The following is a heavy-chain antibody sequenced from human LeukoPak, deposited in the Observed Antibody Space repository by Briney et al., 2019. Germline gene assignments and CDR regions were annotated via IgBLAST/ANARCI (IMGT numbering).Heavy chain of an antibody. V-gene: IGHV3-33*06. J-gene: IGHJ6*03. D-gene: IGHD6-6*01. CDR2: IWYDGSNK. CDR1: GFTFSSYG. Sequence: GRSLRLSCAASGFTFSSYGMHWVRQAPGKGLEWVAVIWYDGSNKYYADSVKGRFTISRDNSKNTLYLQMNSLRAEDTAVYYCAKAPMFTARHYYMDVWGKGTTVTVSS. CDR3: AKAPMFTARHYYMDV.